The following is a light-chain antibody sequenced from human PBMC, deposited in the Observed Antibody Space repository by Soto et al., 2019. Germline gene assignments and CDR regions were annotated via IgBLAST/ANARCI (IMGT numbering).Light chain of an antibody. CDR2: DAS. CDR1: QTISTY. V-gene: IGKV1-39*01. CDR3: QQSDSTPYT. J-gene: IGKJ2*01. Sequence: DIQMTQSPSSLSASVGDRVTITCRASQTISTYLNWYHQKPGKAPRLLIYDASSLLSGVPSRFSGSGSGTDFTLTIASLQPEDFSAYYCQQSDSTPYTFGQGTKVES.